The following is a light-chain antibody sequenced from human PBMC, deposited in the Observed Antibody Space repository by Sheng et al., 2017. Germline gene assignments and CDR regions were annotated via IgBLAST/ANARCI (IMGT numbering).Light chain of an antibody. Sequence: QSVVTQPPSVSGAPGQRVTISCTGSSSNIGAGYDVHWYQRLPGTAPKLLISGNSNRPSGVPDRFSGSKSGTSASLAINGLQAEDEADYYCQSYDSRVSGFHVVFGGGTKLTVL. CDR2: GNS. CDR1: SSNIGAGYD. J-gene: IGLJ2*01. CDR3: QSYDSRVSGFHVV. V-gene: IGLV1-40*01.